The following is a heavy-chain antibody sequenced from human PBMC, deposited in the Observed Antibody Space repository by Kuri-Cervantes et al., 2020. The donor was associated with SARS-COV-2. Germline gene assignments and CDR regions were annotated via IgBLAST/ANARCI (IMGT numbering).Heavy chain of an antibody. Sequence: GESLKISCAASGFTFSSYAMSWVRQAPGKGLEWVSAISASGGSPYYADSVKGRVTISRDNSKNTLYLQMNSLRADDTAVYYCAKDTRWLQSYTFDYWGQGTLVTVSS. CDR2: ISASGGSP. CDR1: GFTFSSYA. D-gene: IGHD5-24*01. CDR3: AKDTRWLQSYTFDY. J-gene: IGHJ4*02. V-gene: IGHV3-23*01.